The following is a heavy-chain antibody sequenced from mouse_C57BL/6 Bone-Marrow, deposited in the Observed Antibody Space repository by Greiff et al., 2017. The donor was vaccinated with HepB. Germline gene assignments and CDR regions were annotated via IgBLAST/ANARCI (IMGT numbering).Heavy chain of an antibody. Sequence: ESGPGLVKPSQSLSLTCSVTGYSITSGYYWNWIRQFPGNKLEWMGYISYDGSNNYNPSLKNRISITRDTSKNQFFLKLNSVTTEDTATYYCARGGGPIVWGTGTTVTVSS. CDR1: GYSITSGYY. CDR3: ARGGGPIV. J-gene: IGHJ1*03. D-gene: IGHD6-5*01. V-gene: IGHV3-6*01. CDR2: ISYDGSN.